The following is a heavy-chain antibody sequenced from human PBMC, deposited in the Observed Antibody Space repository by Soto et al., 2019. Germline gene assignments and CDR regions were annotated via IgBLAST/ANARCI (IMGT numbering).Heavy chain of an antibody. CDR3: ARFVFGVKRLNWFDP. J-gene: IGHJ5*02. Sequence: SLKISCKGSGYSFTSYWIGWVRQMPGKGLEWMGIIYPGDSDTRYSPSFQGQVTISADKSISTAYLQWSSLKASDTAMYYCARFVFGVKRLNWFDPWGQGTLVTVSS. CDR1: GYSFTSYW. D-gene: IGHD3-16*01. V-gene: IGHV5-51*01. CDR2: IYPGDSDT.